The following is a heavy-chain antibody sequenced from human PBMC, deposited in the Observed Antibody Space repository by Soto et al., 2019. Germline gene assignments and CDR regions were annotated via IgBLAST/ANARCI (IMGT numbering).Heavy chain of an antibody. V-gene: IGHV3-30-3*01. D-gene: IGHD3-3*01. CDR2: ISYDGSNK. CDR1: GFTFSSYA. Sequence: GGSLRLSCAASGFTFSSYAMHWVRQAPGKGLEWVAVISYDGSNKYYADSVKGRFTISRDNSKNTLYLQMNSLRAEDTAVYYCAREAGLLYPFSILDYWGQGTLVTVSS. J-gene: IGHJ4*02. CDR3: AREAGLLYPFSILDY.